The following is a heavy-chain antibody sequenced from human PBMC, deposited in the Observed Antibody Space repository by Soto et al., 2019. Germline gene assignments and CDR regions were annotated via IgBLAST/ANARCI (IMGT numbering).Heavy chain of an antibody. V-gene: IGHV1-69*02. Sequence: QVQLVQSGAEVKKPGSSVKVSCTASGGTFNSYTINWVRQAPGQLLEWVGRVNPIVGMSTSASKFQGRVTMTADKSTTQAYMDLTGLRSDDTAVYYCATSDGSGSTHFDSWGQGTLVTVSS. CDR3: ATSDGSGSTHFDS. CDR1: GGTFNSYT. D-gene: IGHD3-10*01. J-gene: IGHJ4*02. CDR2: VNPIVGMS.